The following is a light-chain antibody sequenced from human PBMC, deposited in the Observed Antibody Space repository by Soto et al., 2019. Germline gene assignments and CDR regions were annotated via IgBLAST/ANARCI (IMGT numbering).Light chain of an antibody. V-gene: IGLV1-40*01. CDR3: QSYDSSLSGYV. CDR2: GDV. J-gene: IGLJ1*01. CDR1: NSNIGAGYD. Sequence: QSVLTQPPSVSGAPGQRVTMSCTGSNSNIGAGYDVHWYQQLPGTAPKLIIYGDVNRPSGVPDRFSGSKSGTSASLAITGLQADDEADYYCQSYDSSLSGYVFGTGTKLTVL.